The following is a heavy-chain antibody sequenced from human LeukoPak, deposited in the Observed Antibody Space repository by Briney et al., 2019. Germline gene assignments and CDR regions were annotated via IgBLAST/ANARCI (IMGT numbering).Heavy chain of an antibody. D-gene: IGHD6-19*01. J-gene: IGHJ3*01. V-gene: IGHV1-2*02. CDR1: GYTFTDYD. CDR2: INPNSGGP. CDR3: ERDGVAGSSDAFDL. Sequence: ASVKVSCKASGYTFTDYDIHWGRQAPGQGLEWMGYINPNSGGPHYSPKFQGRVTMTGATSISTAYMDLTRLTYDAPAVYYCERDGVAGSSDAFDLWGQGTMVTVSS.